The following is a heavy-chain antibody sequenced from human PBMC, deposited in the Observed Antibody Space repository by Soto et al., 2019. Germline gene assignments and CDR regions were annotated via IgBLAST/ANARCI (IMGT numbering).Heavy chain of an antibody. CDR1: GFTFSSYA. Sequence: QVQLVESGGGVVQPGRSLRLSCAASGFTFSSYAMHWVRQAPGKGLEWVAVISYDGSNKYYADSVKGRFTSSRDNSKTTLYLQMNSLRAEDTAVYYCARDEIRFSWAYGMDVWGQGTTVTVSS. D-gene: IGHD3-3*01. J-gene: IGHJ6*02. V-gene: IGHV3-30-3*01. CDR3: ARDEIRFSWAYGMDV. CDR2: ISYDGSNK.